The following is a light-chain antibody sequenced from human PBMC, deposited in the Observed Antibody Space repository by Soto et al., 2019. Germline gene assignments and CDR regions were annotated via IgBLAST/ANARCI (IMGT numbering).Light chain of an antibody. CDR3: QQDYSSYA. CDR1: QSVLHSSNNKNY. CDR2: WAS. V-gene: IGKV4-1*01. J-gene: IGKJ2*01. Sequence: DIVMTQSPDSLAVSLGERATINCKSSQSVLHSSNNKNYLAWYQQKPGQPPKLLIYWASIRESGVPDRFSGSGSETDSTLTISSLQAEDVSVYYCQQDYSSYAFGQGTKLEIK.